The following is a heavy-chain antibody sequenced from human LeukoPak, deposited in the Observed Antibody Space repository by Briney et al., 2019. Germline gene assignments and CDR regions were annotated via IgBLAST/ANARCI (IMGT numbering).Heavy chain of an antibody. J-gene: IGHJ4*02. CDR3: ARGRGTYYDFWSGYFQ. D-gene: IGHD3-3*01. V-gene: IGHV4-34*01. CDR1: GGSFSGYY. Sequence: SETLSLTCAVYGGSFSGYYWSWIRQPPGKGLEWMGEINHSGSTNYNPSLKSRVTISVDTSKNQFSLKLSSVTAADTAVYYCARGRGTYYDFWSGYFQGGQGTLVTVSS. CDR2: INHSGST.